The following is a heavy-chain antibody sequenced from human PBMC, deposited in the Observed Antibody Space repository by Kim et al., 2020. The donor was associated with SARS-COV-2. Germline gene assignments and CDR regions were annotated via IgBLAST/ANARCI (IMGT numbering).Heavy chain of an antibody. V-gene: IGHV3-23*03. CDR3: AKAGLGIDY. J-gene: IGHJ4*02. D-gene: IGHD3-16*01. Sequence: STTYYADSVKDRFTISRDNSKNTLYLQMNSLRAEDTAVYYCAKAGLGIDYWGQGTLVTVSS. CDR2: STT.